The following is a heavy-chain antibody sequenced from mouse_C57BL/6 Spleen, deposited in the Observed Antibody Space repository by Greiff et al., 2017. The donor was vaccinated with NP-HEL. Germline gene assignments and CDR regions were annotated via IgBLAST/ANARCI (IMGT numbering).Heavy chain of an antibody. CDR1: GYSFTGYY. D-gene: IGHD1-1*01. V-gene: IGHV1-42*01. J-gene: IGHJ3*01. CDR2: INPSTGGT. CDR3: ARGGDYYGSFAY. Sequence: VQLQQSGPELVKPGASVKISCKASGYSFTGYYMYWVKQSPEKSLEWIGEINPSTGGTTYNQKFKAKATLTVDKSSSTAYMQLKSLTSEDSAVYYCARGGDYYGSFAYWGQGTLVTVSA.